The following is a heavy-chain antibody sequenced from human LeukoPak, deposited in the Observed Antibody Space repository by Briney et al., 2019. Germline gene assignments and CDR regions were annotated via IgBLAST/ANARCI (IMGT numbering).Heavy chain of an antibody. CDR3: ASGYCSGGSCYSGLVRY. Sequence: GGSLRLSCAASGFTFSSYSMNWVRQAPGKGLEWVSSISSSSSYIYYADSVKGRITISRDNAKNSLYLQMNTLRAEDTAVYYCASGYCSGGSCYSGLVRYWGQGTLVTVSS. CDR1: GFTFSSYS. J-gene: IGHJ4*02. D-gene: IGHD2-15*01. V-gene: IGHV3-21*01. CDR2: ISSSSSYI.